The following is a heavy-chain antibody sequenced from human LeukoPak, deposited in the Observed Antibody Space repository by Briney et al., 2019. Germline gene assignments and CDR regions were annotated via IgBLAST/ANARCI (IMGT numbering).Heavy chain of an antibody. J-gene: IGHJ4*02. CDR2: ISGGTT. CDR3: SRGSGWLSVY. CDR1: GFTFGDYL. V-gene: IGHV3-49*03. D-gene: IGHD6-19*01. Sequence: GGSLRLSCTASGFTFGDYLMSWFRQAPGKGLEWIGFISGGTTEYAASVKGRFTISRDDSTSIAYMQMNSLTTEDTAVYYCSRGSGWLSVYWGQGTLVTVSS.